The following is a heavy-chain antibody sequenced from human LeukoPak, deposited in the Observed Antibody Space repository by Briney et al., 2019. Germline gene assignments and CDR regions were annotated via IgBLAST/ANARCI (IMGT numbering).Heavy chain of an antibody. CDR1: GGSISSYY. J-gene: IGHJ4*02. Sequence: SETLSFTCTVSGGSISSYYWSWIRQPPGKGLEWIGYFSDSGSTNYNPSLKSRVTISLDTSKKQFSLKLTSVTAADTAVYYCARPSSRGIITPFDFWGQGTLVTVSS. V-gene: IGHV4-59*08. CDR2: FSDSGST. CDR3: ARPSSRGIITPFDF. D-gene: IGHD3-10*01.